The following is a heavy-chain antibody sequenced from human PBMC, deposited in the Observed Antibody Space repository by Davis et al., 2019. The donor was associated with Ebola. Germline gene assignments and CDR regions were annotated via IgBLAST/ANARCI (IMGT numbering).Heavy chain of an antibody. Sequence: GESLKISCRASGYRFTSFWVAWVRQMPGKGLEWTAIIYPDDSDSRYSPSFQGQVTISADKSISTAYLQWSSLKASDTAMYYCARRGSNAVSDYWGQGTLVTVSS. D-gene: IGHD3-10*01. CDR3: ARRGSNAVSDY. CDR1: GYRFTSFW. CDR2: IYPDDSDS. V-gene: IGHV5-51*01. J-gene: IGHJ4*02.